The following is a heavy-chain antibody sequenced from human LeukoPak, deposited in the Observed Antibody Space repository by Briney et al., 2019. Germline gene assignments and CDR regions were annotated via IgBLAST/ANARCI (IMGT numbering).Heavy chain of an antibody. CDR3: ARQGSEIDY. CDR1: GFTLSHYY. V-gene: IGHV3-11*01. J-gene: IGHJ4*02. Sequence: KPGGSLRLSCAASGFTLSHYYMTWIRQAPGKGLEWLSCISSSGDTIYYADSVKGRFTVSRDSAENSLYLQMNSLRAEDTAMYYCARQGSEIDYWGQGTLVTVSS. CDR2: ISSSGDTI.